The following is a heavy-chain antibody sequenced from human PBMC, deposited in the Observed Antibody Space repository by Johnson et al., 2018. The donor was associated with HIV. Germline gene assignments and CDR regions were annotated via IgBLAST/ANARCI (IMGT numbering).Heavy chain of an antibody. Sequence: VQLVESGGGLVQPGGSLRLSCGASGMTVSSYYMSWVRQAPGKGLEWVSVIFSGGDTYYGDSVRGRFSISRDNSKNTLYLQMKSLRADDTAVYYCAKWRIIYAFDIWGQGTMVTVSS. CDR1: GMTVSSYY. J-gene: IGHJ3*02. CDR3: AKWRIIYAFDI. D-gene: IGHD2-8*01. V-gene: IGHV3-66*01. CDR2: IFSGGDT.